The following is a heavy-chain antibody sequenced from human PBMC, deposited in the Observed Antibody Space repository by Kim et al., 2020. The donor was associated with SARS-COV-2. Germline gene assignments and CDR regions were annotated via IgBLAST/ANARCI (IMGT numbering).Heavy chain of an antibody. J-gene: IGHJ4*02. CDR3: ARRDGYQLPYEGIDY. D-gene: IGHD2-2*01. Sequence: DSVKGPFTISRDNSKSTLYLQMNSLRAEDTAVYYCARRDGYQLPYEGIDYWGQGTLVTVSS. V-gene: IGHV3-30*01.